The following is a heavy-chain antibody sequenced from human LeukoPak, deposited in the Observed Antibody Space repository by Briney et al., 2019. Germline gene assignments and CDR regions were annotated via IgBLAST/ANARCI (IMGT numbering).Heavy chain of an antibody. CDR3: AREGQPYYYYYYMDV. J-gene: IGHJ6*03. Sequence: GASVKVSCKTSGYTFTTYGISWVRQAPGQGLEWMGWISAYNGNTNYAQKLQGRVTMTTDTSTSTAYMELRSLRSDDTAVYYCAREGQPYYYYYYMDVWGKGTTVTVSS. D-gene: IGHD6-13*01. V-gene: IGHV1-18*04. CDR1: GYTFTTYG. CDR2: ISAYNGNT.